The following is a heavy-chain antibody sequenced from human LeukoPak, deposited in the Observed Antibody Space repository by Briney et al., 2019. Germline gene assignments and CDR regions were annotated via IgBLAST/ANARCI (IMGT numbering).Heavy chain of an antibody. Sequence: PGGSLRLSCEASGFTFSSYGMHWVRQAPGKGLEWVAVISYDGSNKYYADSVKGRFTISSDNAKNSLYLQMNSLRPEDTALYYCARDGGWYKRGLDYYYYYMDVWGKGTTVTVSS. V-gene: IGHV3-30*03. D-gene: IGHD6-19*01. J-gene: IGHJ6*03. CDR1: GFTFSSYG. CDR2: ISYDGSNK. CDR3: ARDGGWYKRGLDYYYYYMDV.